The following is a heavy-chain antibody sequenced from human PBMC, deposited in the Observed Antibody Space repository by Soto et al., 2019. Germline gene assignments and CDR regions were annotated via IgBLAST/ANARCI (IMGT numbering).Heavy chain of an antibody. CDR3: ARDGQQLVPGFEY. Sequence: EVQLVESGGGLVKPGGSLRLSCAASGFTFSTDSMNWVRQAPGKGLEWVSSISSTSNYIYYADSVRGRFTISRDNAKSSLDMQMNSLRAEDTSVYYCARDGQQLVPGFEYWGQGSLVTVSS. CDR1: GFTFSTDS. CDR2: ISSTSNYI. D-gene: IGHD6-13*01. V-gene: IGHV3-21*01. J-gene: IGHJ4*02.